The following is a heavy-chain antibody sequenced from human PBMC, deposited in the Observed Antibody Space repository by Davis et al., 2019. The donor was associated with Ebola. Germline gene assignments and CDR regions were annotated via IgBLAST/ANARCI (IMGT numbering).Heavy chain of an antibody. J-gene: IGHJ6*02. CDR2: IHHSGST. V-gene: IGHV4-4*02. CDR3: ARVRSKPYYYYGMDV. CDR1: GGSISSTNW. Sequence: SETLSLTCAVSGGSISSTNWRRWVRSPPGTGLEWIGEIHHSGSTNYNPSLKSRVTISVDKSNNHFSLKLSSVTAADTAVYYCARVRSKPYYYYGMDVWGQGTTVTVSS.